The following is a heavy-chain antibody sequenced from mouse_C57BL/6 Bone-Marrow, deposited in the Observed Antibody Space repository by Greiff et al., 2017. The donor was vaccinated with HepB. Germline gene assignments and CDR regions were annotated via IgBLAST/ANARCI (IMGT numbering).Heavy chain of an antibody. J-gene: IGHJ4*01. CDR2: INPNNGGT. CDR1: GYTFTDYY. V-gene: IGHV1-26*01. Sequence: VQLKQSGPELVKPGASVKISCKASGYTFTDYYMNWVKQSHGKSLEWIGDINPNNGGTSYNQKFKGKATLTVDKSSSTAYMELRSLTSEDSAVYYCARNKVYSNYPYYYAMDYWGQGTSVTVSS. D-gene: IGHD2-5*01. CDR3: ARNKVYSNYPYYYAMDY.